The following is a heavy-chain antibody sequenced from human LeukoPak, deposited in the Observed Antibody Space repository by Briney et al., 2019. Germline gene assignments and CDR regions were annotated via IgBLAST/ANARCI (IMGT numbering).Heavy chain of an antibody. Sequence: GGSLRLSCAASGFTFSSYAMHWVRQAPGKGLEWVAVISYDGSNKYYADSVKGRFTISRDNSKNTLYLQMNSLRAEDTAVYYCARTPPGYCTNGVCFANAFGIWGQGTMVTVSS. D-gene: IGHD2-8*01. CDR1: GFTFSSYA. J-gene: IGHJ3*02. CDR2: ISYDGSNK. V-gene: IGHV3-30*01. CDR3: ARTPPGYCTNGVCFANAFGI.